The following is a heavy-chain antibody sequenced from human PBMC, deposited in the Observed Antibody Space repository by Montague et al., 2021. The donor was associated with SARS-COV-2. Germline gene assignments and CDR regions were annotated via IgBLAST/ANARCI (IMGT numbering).Heavy chain of an antibody. CDR1: CGAISTHY. CDR2: IYYTGST. V-gene: IGHV4-59*11. D-gene: IGHD2-8*01. J-gene: IGHJ2*01. Sequence: SETLSLTCTVSCGAISTHYWTSILRPPGKRLEWIGYIYYTGSTNYNPSLKSRVAISVDTSKNQFSLSLRSVTAADTALYYCARLPPNGRWYLDLWGRGTLVTVSS. CDR3: ARLPPNGRWYLDL.